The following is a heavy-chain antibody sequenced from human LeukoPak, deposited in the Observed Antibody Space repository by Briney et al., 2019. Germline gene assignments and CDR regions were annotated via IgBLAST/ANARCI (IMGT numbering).Heavy chain of an antibody. CDR1: GFTFSSYS. D-gene: IGHD6-13*01. CDR2: ISSSSSYI. J-gene: IGHJ3*02. CDR3: ARDRGRSSSWSREDAFDI. V-gene: IGHV3-21*01. Sequence: GGSLRLSCAASGFTFSSYSMNWVRQAPGKGLEWVSSISSSSSYIYYADSVKGRFTISRDNAKNSLYLQMNSLRAEDTAVYYCARDRGRSSSWSREDAFDIWGQGTMVTVSS.